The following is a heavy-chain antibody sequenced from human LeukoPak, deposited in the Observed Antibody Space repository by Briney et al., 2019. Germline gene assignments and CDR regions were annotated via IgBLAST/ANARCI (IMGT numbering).Heavy chain of an antibody. V-gene: IGHV5-51*01. CDR1: GYSFTSYW. Sequence: GESLKTSCKGSGYSFTSYWIGWVRQMPGKGLEWMGIIYPGDSDTRYSPSFQGQVIISADKSISTAYLQWSSLKASDTAMYYCARRLTRIAAAGTRFNWFDPWGQGTLVTVSS. CDR3: ARRLTRIAAAGTRFNWFDP. D-gene: IGHD6-13*01. CDR2: IYPGDSDT. J-gene: IGHJ5*02.